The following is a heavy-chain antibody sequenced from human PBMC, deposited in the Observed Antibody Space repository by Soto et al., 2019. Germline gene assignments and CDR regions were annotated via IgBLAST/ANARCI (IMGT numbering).Heavy chain of an antibody. CDR2: IFHSGNT. V-gene: IGHV4-30-4*01. D-gene: IGHD6-25*01. Sequence: QVQLQESGPGLVKPSQTLSLTCTVSGGSITTDDYFWSWIRQSPERGLEWIGFIFHSGNTFNNPSLSGRASLSVDTSKNEFSLNLTSVTAADTAVYYCVREGTKISPQGYITAAGRFYHWGQGALVTVSS. CDR3: VREGTKISPQGYITAAGRFYH. CDR1: GGSITTDDYF. J-gene: IGHJ4*02.